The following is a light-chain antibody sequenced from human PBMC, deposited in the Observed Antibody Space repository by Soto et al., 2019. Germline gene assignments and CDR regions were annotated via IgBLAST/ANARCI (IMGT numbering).Light chain of an antibody. Sequence: IVLTQYPGTLSLSPGERATLSCGASQSVNNNFLAWYQQKHGQAPRLLIYGASSRATGVPDRFSRSGYGTDFTLTISRLEHGDFAVDYCQQYGTPLITFGPGNKVDIK. CDR1: QSVNNNF. CDR3: QQYGTPLIT. CDR2: GAS. V-gene: IGKV3-20*01. J-gene: IGKJ3*01.